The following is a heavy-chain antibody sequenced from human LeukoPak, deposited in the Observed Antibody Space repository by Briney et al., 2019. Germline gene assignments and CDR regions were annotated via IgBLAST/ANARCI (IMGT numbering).Heavy chain of an antibody. CDR3: ARRDYYDSSGSLDY. D-gene: IGHD3-22*01. CDR1: GGTFSGYT. J-gene: IGHJ4*01. V-gene: IGHV1-69*02. Sequence: SVKVSCKASGGTFSGYTISWVRLAPGQGLEWMGRIIPILGIANYAQKFQGRVTITADKSTSTAYMELSSLRSEDTAVYYCARRDYYDSSGSLDYWAHGTLVTVSS. CDR2: IIPILGIA.